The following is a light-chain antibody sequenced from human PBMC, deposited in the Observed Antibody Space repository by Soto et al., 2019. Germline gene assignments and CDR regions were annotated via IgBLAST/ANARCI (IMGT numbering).Light chain of an antibody. J-gene: IGKJ1*01. CDR3: QQYNNWPPWT. CDR2: GAS. CDR1: QSVSST. V-gene: IGKV3-15*01. Sequence: ELVMTQAPVTLSVPPGESATLSCRASQSVSSTLAWFQQKPGQAPRLLIYGASTRANGIPARFSGSGSGTEFTLTISSLQSEDFAVYYGQQYNNWPPWTFGQGTKVDIK.